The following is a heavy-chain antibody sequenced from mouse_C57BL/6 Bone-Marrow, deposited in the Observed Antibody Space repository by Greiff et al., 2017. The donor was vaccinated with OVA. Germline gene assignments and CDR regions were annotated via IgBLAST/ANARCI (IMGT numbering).Heavy chain of an antibody. CDR3: ARQGLYDYGSIY. V-gene: IGHV5-6*01. J-gene: IGHJ3*01. Sequence: EVKLVESGGDLVKPGGSLKLSCAASGFTFSSYGMSWVRQTPDKRLEWVATISSGGSYTYYPDSVKGRLTISRDNAKNTLYLQMSSLKSEDTAMYYCARQGLYDYGSIYWGQGTLVTVSA. D-gene: IGHD1-1*01. CDR1: GFTFSSYG. CDR2: ISSGGSYT.